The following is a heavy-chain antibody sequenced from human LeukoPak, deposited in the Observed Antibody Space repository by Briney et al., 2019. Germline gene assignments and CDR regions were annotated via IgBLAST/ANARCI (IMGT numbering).Heavy chain of an antibody. CDR2: IKQDVSQK. V-gene: IGHV3-7*01. CDR3: ARADGMDV. Sequence: GGALSLSCAASGFSFSSYWMSWVRQAPGKGLEGVANIKQDVSQKYYVVYVKGRFTISRDNAKNSLYLQMNSLRAEDTAVYYCARADGMDVWGKGTTVTVSS. J-gene: IGHJ6*04. CDR1: GFSFSSYW.